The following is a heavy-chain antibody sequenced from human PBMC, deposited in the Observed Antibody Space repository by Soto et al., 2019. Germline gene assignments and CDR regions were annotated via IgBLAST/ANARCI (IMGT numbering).Heavy chain of an antibody. D-gene: IGHD2-2*01. V-gene: IGHV3-15*07. CDR3: TTDARIVPAAPRYQHYYYGMDV. CDR1: GFTFSNAW. Sequence: GGSLRLSCAASGFTFSNAWMNWVRQAPGKGLEWVGRIKSKTDGGTTDYAAPVKGRFTISRDDSKNTLYLQMNSLKTEDTAVYYCTTDARIVPAAPRYQHYYYGMDVWGQGTTVTVSS. J-gene: IGHJ6*02. CDR2: IKSKTDGGTT.